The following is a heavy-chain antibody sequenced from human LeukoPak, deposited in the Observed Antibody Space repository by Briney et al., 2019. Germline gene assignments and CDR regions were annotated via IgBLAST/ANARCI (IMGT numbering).Heavy chain of an antibody. Sequence: PSETLSLTCAVYGGSFSGYYWSWIRQPPGKGLEWIGEINHSGSTNYNPSLKSRVTISVDTSKNQFSLKLSSVTAADTAVYYCARHGEYYYGSGSYTFGFDYWGQGTLVTVSS. J-gene: IGHJ4*02. CDR2: INHSGST. CDR3: ARHGEYYYGSGSYTFGFDY. CDR1: GGSFSGYY. V-gene: IGHV4-34*01. D-gene: IGHD3-10*01.